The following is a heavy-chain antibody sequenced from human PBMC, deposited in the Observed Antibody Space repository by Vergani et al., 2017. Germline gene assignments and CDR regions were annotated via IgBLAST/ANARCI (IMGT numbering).Heavy chain of an antibody. Sequence: QVQLVQSGGGVVQPGGSLRLSCVASGFTFNRYGMQWVRQAPGKGLEWVAYVLFDGSNEYYADSVKGRFIVSRDNSNDALYLQMNSLRTDYTAVYYCARDLAYCHEGSCALWGHGSVVTVSS. CDR1: GFTFNRYG. CDR3: ARDLAYCHEGSCAL. J-gene: IGHJ4*01. V-gene: IGHV3-30*02. CDR2: VLFDGSNE. D-gene: IGHD2-15*01.